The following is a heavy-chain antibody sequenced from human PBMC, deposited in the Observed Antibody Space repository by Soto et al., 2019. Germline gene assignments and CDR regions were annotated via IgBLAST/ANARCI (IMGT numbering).Heavy chain of an antibody. Sequence: QVQLVQSGSELKKPGASVKVSCRASGYTFTSYAMNWVRQAPGQGLEWMGWINTNTGNPTYAQGFTGRFVFSLDTSVSTAYLQICSLKAEDTAVYYCARETGSSWLPYYYMDVWGKGTTVTVSS. D-gene: IGHD6-13*01. V-gene: IGHV7-4-1*01. CDR3: ARETGSSWLPYYYMDV. CDR2: INTNTGNP. CDR1: GYTFTSYA. J-gene: IGHJ6*03.